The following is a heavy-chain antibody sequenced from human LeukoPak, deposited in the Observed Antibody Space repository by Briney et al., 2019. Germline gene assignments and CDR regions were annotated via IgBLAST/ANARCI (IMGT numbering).Heavy chain of an antibody. D-gene: IGHD6-13*01. Sequence: AGGSLRLSCAASGFTFDDYAMHWVRPAPGKGLEWVSGISWYSGSIGYADSVKGRFTISRDNAKNSLYLQMNSLRAEDTALYYCAKVGYSSSWYYSDYWGQGTLVTVSS. CDR2: ISWYSGSI. J-gene: IGHJ4*02. CDR1: GFTFDDYA. V-gene: IGHV3-9*01. CDR3: AKVGYSSSWYYSDY.